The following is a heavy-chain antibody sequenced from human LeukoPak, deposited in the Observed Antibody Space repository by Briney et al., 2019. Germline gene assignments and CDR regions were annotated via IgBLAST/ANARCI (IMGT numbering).Heavy chain of an antibody. CDR2: IYSGGST. CDR3: ARVWYSSGLNWFDP. CDR1: GFTVSSNY. Sequence: PGGSLRLSCAASGFTVSSNYMSWVRQAPGKELEWVSVIYSGGSTYYADSVKGRFTFSRDNSKNTLYLQMNSLRAEDTAVYYCARVWYSSGLNWFDPWGQGTLVTVSS. J-gene: IGHJ5*02. D-gene: IGHD6-19*01. V-gene: IGHV3-53*01.